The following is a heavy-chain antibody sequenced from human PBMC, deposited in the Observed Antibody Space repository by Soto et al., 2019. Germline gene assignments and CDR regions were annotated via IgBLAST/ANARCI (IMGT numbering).Heavy chain of an antibody. CDR2: IYYSGST. CDR1: GGSISSYY. V-gene: IGHV4-59*01. D-gene: IGHD3-22*01. J-gene: IGHJ4*02. CDR3: AREVEDYDSSGYRPYYFDY. Sequence: SETLSLTCTVSGGSISSYYWSWIRQPPGKGLEWIGYIYYSGSTNYNPSLKSRVTISVDTSKNQFSLKLSSVTAADTAVYYCAREVEDYDSSGYRPYYFDYWGQGTLVTVSS.